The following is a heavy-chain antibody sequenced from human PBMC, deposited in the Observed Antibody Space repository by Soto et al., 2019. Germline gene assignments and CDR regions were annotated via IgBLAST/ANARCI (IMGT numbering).Heavy chain of an antibody. CDR1: GFTFTSSA. CDR3: AAGRVGATNYGMDV. D-gene: IGHD1-26*01. Sequence: SVKVSCKASGFTFTSSAMQWVRQARGQRLEWIGWIVVGSGNTNYAQKFQERVTITRDMSTSTAYMELSSLRSEDTAVYYCAAGRVGATNYGMDVWGQGTTVTVSS. J-gene: IGHJ6*02. CDR2: IVVGSGNT. V-gene: IGHV1-58*02.